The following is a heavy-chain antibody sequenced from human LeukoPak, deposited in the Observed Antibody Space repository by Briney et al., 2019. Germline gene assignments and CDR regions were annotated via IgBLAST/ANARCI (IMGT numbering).Heavy chain of an antibody. CDR2: IYSGGST. CDR3: ARVGYYDFWSGYPPGYFDY. V-gene: IGHV3-66*02. D-gene: IGHD3-3*01. CDR1: GFTFSDYY. J-gene: IGHJ4*02. Sequence: GGSLRLSCAASGFTFSDYYMSWIRQAPGKGLEWVSVIYSGGSTYYADSVKGRFTVSRDNSKNTLYLQMNSLRAEDTAVYYCARVGYYDFWSGYPPGYFDYWGQGTLVTVSS.